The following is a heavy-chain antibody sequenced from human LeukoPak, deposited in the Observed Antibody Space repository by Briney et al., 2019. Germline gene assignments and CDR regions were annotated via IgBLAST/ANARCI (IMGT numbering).Heavy chain of an antibody. Sequence: GGSLRLSCAASGFNFNNYAMHWVRQAPGKGLEWVAVISHDGARKYYADSVKGRFTISRDNSKNMVFLQMNSLRAEDTAVYYCARHRGPSLYSSTFFDYWGQGTLVPVSS. V-gene: IGHV3-30-3*01. J-gene: IGHJ4*02. D-gene: IGHD2/OR15-2a*01. CDR3: ARHRGPSLYSSTFFDY. CDR1: GFNFNNYA. CDR2: ISHDGARK.